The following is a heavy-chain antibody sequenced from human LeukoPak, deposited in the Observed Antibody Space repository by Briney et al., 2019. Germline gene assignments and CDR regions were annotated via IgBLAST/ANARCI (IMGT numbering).Heavy chain of an antibody. D-gene: IGHD1-14*01. Sequence: PSETLSLTCTVSGGSIGNFYLSWVRQSPGKGLEWIGDIYISGSTNYNPSLKSRVTISLDTSKNQCSLRLSSVTAADTAVYYCARGITGTTGAFDIWGQGTMVTVSS. CDR2: IYISGST. CDR1: GGSIGNFY. CDR3: ARGITGTTGAFDI. V-gene: IGHV4-4*08. J-gene: IGHJ3*02.